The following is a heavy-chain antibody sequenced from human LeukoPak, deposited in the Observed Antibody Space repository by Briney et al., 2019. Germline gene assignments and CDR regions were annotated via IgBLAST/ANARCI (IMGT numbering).Heavy chain of an antibody. V-gene: IGHV4-59*01. D-gene: IGHD3-22*01. J-gene: IGHJ5*02. CDR3: ASVKYYYDSSGYPGWFDP. CDR2: IYYSGST. CDR1: SGSISSYY. Sequence: PSETLSLTCTVSSGSISSYYWIWLRQPPGKGLEGIGYIYYSGSTNYNPSLKSRVTISVDTSKNQFSLKLSSVTAADTAVYYCASVKYYYDSSGYPGWFDPWGQGTLVTVSS.